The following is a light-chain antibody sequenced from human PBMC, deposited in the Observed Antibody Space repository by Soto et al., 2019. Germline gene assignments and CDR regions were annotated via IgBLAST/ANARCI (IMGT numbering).Light chain of an antibody. CDR3: QQYNRWPPWT. J-gene: IGKJ1*01. Sequence: IVMTQSPATLSVSPGERATLSCRASQSVSSNLAWYQQKPGQAPRLLIYGASTRATGIPARFSGSGSGTEVTLTSSSLQSEEYVVYYYQQYNRWPPWTFGRGTKVEIK. CDR1: QSVSSN. V-gene: IGKV3-15*01. CDR2: GAS.